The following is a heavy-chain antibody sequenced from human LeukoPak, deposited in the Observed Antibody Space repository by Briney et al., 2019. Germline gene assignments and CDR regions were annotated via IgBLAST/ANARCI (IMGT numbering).Heavy chain of an antibody. V-gene: IGHV1-69*13. Sequence: SVKVSCKSSVYTFTRYYRHCVRPAPGQGLEWMGGIIPIFGTANYAQKFQGRVTITADESTSTAYMELSSLRSEDTAVYYCAREDSSSGYCFVSWGQGTLVTVSS. D-gene: IGHD3-22*01. CDR1: VYTFTRYY. CDR3: AREDSSSGYCFVS. J-gene: IGHJ4*02. CDR2: IIPIFGTA.